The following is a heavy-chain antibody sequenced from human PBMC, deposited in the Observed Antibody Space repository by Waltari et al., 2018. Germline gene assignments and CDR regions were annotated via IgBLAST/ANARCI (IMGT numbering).Heavy chain of an antibody. J-gene: IGHJ3*02. D-gene: IGHD3-22*01. CDR1: GGSISSYY. CDR2: IYYSGST. V-gene: IGHV4-59*01. Sequence: QVQLQESGPGLVKPSETLSLTCTVSGGSISSYYWSWIRQPPGKGLEWIGYIYYSGSTNYSPSLKSRVTISVDTSKNQFSLKLSSVTAADTAVYYCARIVGYYDSSGYCDIWGQGTMVTVSS. CDR3: ARIVGYYDSSGYCDI.